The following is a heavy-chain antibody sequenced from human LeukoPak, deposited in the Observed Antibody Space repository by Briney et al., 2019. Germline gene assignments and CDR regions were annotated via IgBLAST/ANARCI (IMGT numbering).Heavy chain of an antibody. V-gene: IGHV4-39*01. CDR1: GGSISTSDNY. CDR2: ISYSGST. J-gene: IGHJ4*02. Sequence: SETLSLTCTVSGGSISTSDNYWGWIRQPPGKGLEWIGTISYSGSTYYNPSLKSRVAISIDTSKTQFSLRLSSVTAADTAVYYCARHFGYWGQGTLVTVSS. CDR3: ARHFGY.